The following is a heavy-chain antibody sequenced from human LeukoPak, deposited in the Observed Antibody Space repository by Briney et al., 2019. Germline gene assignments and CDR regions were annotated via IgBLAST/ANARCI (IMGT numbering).Heavy chain of an antibody. D-gene: IGHD4-17*01. CDR1: GYTFTSYG. V-gene: IGHV1-18*01. J-gene: IGHJ6*02. Sequence: ASVKVSCKASGYTFTSYGISWVRQAPGQGLEWMGWISAYNGNTNYAQKLQGRVTMTTDTSTSTAYMELRSLRSDDTAVYYCARVRYAFRRDYGDYGMDVWGQGTTVTVSS. CDR3: ARVRYAFRRDYGDYGMDV. CDR2: ISAYNGNT.